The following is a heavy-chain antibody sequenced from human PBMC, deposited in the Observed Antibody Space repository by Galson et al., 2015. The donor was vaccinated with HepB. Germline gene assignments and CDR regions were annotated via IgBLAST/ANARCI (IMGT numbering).Heavy chain of an antibody. V-gene: IGHV3-73*01. CDR2: IRNGANYYAT. J-gene: IGHJ6*02. CDR3: TRPGYGSSWFLDYAHGVDF. Sequence: SLRLSCAASGFTFSGSGIHWVRQAPGKGLEWVGSIRNGANYYATAYAPSVRGRFTVSRDDLKSTAYLKMNSLTPEDTAVYYCTRPGYGSSWFLDYAHGVDFWGQGTTVIVS. D-gene: IGHD3/OR15-3a*01. CDR1: GFTFSGSG.